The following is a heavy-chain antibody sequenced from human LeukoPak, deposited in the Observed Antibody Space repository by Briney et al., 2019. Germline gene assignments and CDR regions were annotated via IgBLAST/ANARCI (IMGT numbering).Heavy chain of an antibody. CDR3: ARDYYYYDSSESFDI. D-gene: IGHD3-22*01. J-gene: IGHJ3*02. V-gene: IGHV4-34*01. Sequence: SETLSLTCALYGGSFSGYYWSWIRQPPGKGLEWIGEINHSGSTNYNPSLKSRVTISVDTSKNQFSLKLSSVTAADTAVYYCARDYYYYDSSESFDIWGQGTMVTVSS. CDR1: GGSFSGYY. CDR2: INHSGST.